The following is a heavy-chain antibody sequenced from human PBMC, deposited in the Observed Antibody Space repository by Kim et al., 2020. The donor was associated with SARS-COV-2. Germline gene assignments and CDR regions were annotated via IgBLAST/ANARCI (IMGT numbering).Heavy chain of an antibody. CDR1: GGSISSSSYY. Sequence: SETLSLTCTVSGGSISSSSYYWGWIRQPPGQGLEWIGCIYYSGSTYYNPSLKSRVTISVDTSKNQFSLKLSSVTAADTAVYYCARHQSSGWYWGYAFDIWGQGTMVTVSS. V-gene: IGHV4-39*01. CDR3: ARHQSSGWYWGYAFDI. CDR2: IYYSGST. D-gene: IGHD6-19*01. J-gene: IGHJ3*02.